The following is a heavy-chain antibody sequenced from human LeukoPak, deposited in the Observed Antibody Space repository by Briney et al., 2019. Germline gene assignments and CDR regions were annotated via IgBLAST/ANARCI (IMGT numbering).Heavy chain of an antibody. CDR1: GGSIRSYY. V-gene: IGHV4-59*01. CDR2: IYYSGST. Sequence: SETLSLTCTVSGGSIRSYYWSWIRKPPGKGLEWIGYIYYSGSTNYNPSLKSRVTISVDTSKNQFSLKLSSVTAADTAVYYCARGIAAAGTGDYWGQGTLVTVSS. D-gene: IGHD6-13*01. J-gene: IGHJ4*02. CDR3: ARGIAAAGTGDY.